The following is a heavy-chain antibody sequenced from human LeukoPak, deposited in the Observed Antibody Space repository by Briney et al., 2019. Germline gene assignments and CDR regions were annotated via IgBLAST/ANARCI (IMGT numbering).Heavy chain of an antibody. CDR3: ARGGLGSAFDN. CDR2: ISGSGGST. J-gene: IGHJ4*02. CDR1: GFTFSSYA. V-gene: IGHV3-23*01. Sequence: GGSLRLSCAASGFTFSSYALSWVRQSPGKGLECVSAISGSGGSTYSADSLKRRFTISRDNYKNTLYLQINSLRTDDTAVFYCARGGLGSAFDNWGQGTLVTVSS. D-gene: IGHD6-19*01.